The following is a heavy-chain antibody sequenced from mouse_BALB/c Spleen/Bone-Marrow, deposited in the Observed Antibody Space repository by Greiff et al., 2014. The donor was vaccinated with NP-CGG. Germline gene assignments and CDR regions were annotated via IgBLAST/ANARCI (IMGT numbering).Heavy chain of an antibody. CDR2: IDPANXXX. CDR1: GFNIKDTY. Sequence: VQLKQSGAELVKPGASVKLSCTASGFNIKDTYMHWVKQRPEQGLEWIGRIDPANXXXXXXXXXXXXXXXXXNTXFNTAYLQLSSLTSEDTAVYYGSRYYYGSSHFDYWGQGTTLTVSS. V-gene: IGHV14-3*02. CDR3: SRYYYGSSHFDY. D-gene: IGHD1-1*01. J-gene: IGHJ2*01.